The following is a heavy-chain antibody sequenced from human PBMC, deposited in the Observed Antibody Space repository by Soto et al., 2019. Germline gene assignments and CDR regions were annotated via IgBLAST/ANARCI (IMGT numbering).Heavy chain of an antibody. CDR1: GGSISSYY. V-gene: IGHV4-59*08. D-gene: IGHD6-19*01. CDR3: ARLKGSIAVAGLDY. J-gene: IGHJ4*02. Sequence: SETLSLTCTVSGGSISSYYWSWIRQPPGKGLEWIGYIYYSGSTNYNPSLKSRVTISVDTSKNQFSLKLSSVTAADTAVYYCARLKGSIAVAGLDYWGQGTLVTVSS. CDR2: IYYSGST.